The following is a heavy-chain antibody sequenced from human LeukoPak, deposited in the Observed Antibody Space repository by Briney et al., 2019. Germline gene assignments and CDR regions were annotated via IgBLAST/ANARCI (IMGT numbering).Heavy chain of an antibody. V-gene: IGHV3-21*01. J-gene: IGHJ4*02. CDR1: GFPFSTPA. D-gene: IGHD6-6*01. CDR3: ARERRVAARQYYFDY. CDR2: ISSSSSYI. Sequence: GGSLRLSCAASGFPFSTPAMSWVRQAPGKGLEWVSSISSSSSYIYYADSVKGRFTISRDNAKNSLYLQMNSLRAEDTAVYYCARERRVAARQYYFDYWGQGTLVTVSS.